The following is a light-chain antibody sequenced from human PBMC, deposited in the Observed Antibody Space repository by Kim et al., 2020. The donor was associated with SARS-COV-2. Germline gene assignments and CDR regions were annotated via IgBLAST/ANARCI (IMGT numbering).Light chain of an antibody. CDR2: GAS. CDR3: QQYGSAPIT. Sequence: EIVLTQSPGTLSLSPGERATLSCRASQSVSSSYLAWYQQKPGQAPRLLIYGASTRATGIPDRFSGSGSGTDFTLTISRLEPGDFAVYYWQQYGSAPITFGQGTRLEIK. J-gene: IGKJ5*01. V-gene: IGKV3-20*01. CDR1: QSVSSSY.